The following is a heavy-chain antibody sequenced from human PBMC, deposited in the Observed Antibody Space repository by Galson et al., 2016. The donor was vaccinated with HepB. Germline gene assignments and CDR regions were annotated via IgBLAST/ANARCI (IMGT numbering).Heavy chain of an antibody. D-gene: IGHD3-10*01. V-gene: IGHV4-59*01. Sequence: SETLSLTCTVSGGSISTYYWSWIRQPPGRGLEWIGYIYYSGSTNYNPSLKSRVSISVDTAKNQFSLKLTFVTAADTAVYYCARDNGPPDLVRPRGWSDPWGQGTLVTVSS. CDR3: ARDNGPPDLVRPRGWSDP. J-gene: IGHJ5*02. CDR1: GGSISTYY. CDR2: IYYSGST.